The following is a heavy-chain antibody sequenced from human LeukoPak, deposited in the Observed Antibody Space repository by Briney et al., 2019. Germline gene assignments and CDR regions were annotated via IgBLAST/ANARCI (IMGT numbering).Heavy chain of an antibody. V-gene: IGHV4-30-2*01. CDR3: ARNPIAAAADQYYYYYGMDV. CDR2: IFHSGST. D-gene: IGHD6-13*01. Sequence: PSETLSLTCAVSGGSISSGGYSWSWIRQPPGKGLEWIGYIFHSGSTYYNPSLKSRVTISVDRSKNQFSLKLSSVTAADTAVYYCARNPIAAAADQYYYYYGMDVWGQGTTVTVSS. CDR1: GGSISSGGYS. J-gene: IGHJ6*02.